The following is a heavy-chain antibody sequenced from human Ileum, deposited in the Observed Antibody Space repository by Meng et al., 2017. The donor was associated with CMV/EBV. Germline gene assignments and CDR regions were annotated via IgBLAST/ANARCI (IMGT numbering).Heavy chain of an antibody. V-gene: IGHV7-4-1*02. J-gene: IGHJ4*02. CDR2: IDTSTENP. Sequence: KASGYKCTSHSINWVRQAPGQGPEWMGWIDTSTENPTYAQGFIGRFVFFFDTSVSTTYLQISSLKAEDSAVYYCARDGLSGRYFDYWGQGTLVTVSS. D-gene: IGHD1-26*01. CDR3: ARDGLSGRYFDY. CDR1: GYKCTSHS.